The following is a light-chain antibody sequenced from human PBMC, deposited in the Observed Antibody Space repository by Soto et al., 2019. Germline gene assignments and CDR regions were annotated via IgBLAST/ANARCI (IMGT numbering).Light chain of an antibody. CDR3: SSYTSSNTYV. CDR2: DVG. CDR1: SSDVGSYNR. Sequence: QSALTQPPSVSGSPGQSVTISCTGTSSDVGSYNRVSWYQQPPGTAPKLMIYDVGNRPSGVPDRFSVPKSGNTASLTISGLQADDEADYYCSSYTSSNTYVFGTGTKVTVL. J-gene: IGLJ1*01. V-gene: IGLV2-18*02.